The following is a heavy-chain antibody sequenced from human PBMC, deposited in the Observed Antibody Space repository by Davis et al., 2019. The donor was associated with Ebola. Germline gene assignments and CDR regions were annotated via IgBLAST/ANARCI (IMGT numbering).Heavy chain of an antibody. CDR3: VKYEERQRRPFDY. CDR1: GLPFSSNY. CDR2: IYSGGST. D-gene: IGHD1-1*01. J-gene: IGHJ4*02. Sequence: GGSLRLSCAASGLPFSSNYMRWVRQAPGKGLEWVSVIYSGGSTYYADSVKGRFTISRDNSKNTLYLQMSSLSAEDTAVYYCVKYEERQRRPFDYWGQGTLVTVSS. V-gene: IGHV3-53*01.